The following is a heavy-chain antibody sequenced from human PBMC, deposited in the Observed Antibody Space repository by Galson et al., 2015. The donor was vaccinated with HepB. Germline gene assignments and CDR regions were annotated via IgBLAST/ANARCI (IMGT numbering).Heavy chain of an antibody. Sequence: SLRLSCAASGFTFSSYAMSWVRQAPGKGLEWVSDISGRGHSTNYADSVKGRFTISRDNPENTLYLQMNSLRAEDTAIYYCAREANYSSASWGQGTLVTVSS. D-gene: IGHD6-19*01. CDR2: ISGRGHST. J-gene: IGHJ4*02. V-gene: IGHV3-23*01. CDR3: AREANYSSAS. CDR1: GFTFSSYA.